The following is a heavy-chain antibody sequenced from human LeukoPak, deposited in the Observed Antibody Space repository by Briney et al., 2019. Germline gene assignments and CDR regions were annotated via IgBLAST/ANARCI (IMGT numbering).Heavy chain of an antibody. CDR3: ARHQDVGAIAFDY. CDR2: IYYSGSA. D-gene: IGHD1-26*01. Sequence: SETLSLTCTVSGGSISSYYWSWIRQPPGKGLEWIGYIYYSGSAPYNPSLKSRVTLSVDTSKKQLSLKLSSVTAADTAVYYCARHQDVGAIAFDYWGQGTLVTVSS. CDR1: GGSISSYY. V-gene: IGHV4-59*08. J-gene: IGHJ4*02.